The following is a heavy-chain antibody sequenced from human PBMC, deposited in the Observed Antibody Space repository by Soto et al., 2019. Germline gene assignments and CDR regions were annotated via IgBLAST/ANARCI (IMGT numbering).Heavy chain of an antibody. V-gene: IGHV3-73*02. CDR3: SRCSGSYCMDV. CDR1: GFTFSDSP. CDR2: IRSEVYSYAT. D-gene: IGHD3-10*02. J-gene: IGHJ6*02. Sequence: EVQLVESGGGLVQPGGSLKVSCAASGFTFSDSPIHWVRQASGKGLEWVGRIRSEVYSYATVCAASVKDRFTISRDDSKNTAYLQMNSLKIEDTAVYYCSRCSGSYCMDVWGQGTTVTVSS.